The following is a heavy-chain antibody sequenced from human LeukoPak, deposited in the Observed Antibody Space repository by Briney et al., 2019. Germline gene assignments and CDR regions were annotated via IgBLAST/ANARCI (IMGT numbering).Heavy chain of an antibody. CDR3: ARGSTTYDAFDI. Sequence: SETLSLTCTVSGGSISSYYWSWIRQPPGKGLEWIGYIYYSGSTNYNPSLKSRVTISVDTSKNQFSLKLSSVTAADTAVYYCARGSTTYDAFDIWGQGTMVTVSS. CDR2: IYYSGST. CDR1: GGSISSYY. J-gene: IGHJ3*02. D-gene: IGHD2-2*01. V-gene: IGHV4-59*01.